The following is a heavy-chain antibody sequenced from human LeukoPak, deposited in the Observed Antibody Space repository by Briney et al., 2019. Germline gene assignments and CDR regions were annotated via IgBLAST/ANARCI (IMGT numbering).Heavy chain of an antibody. CDR3: ARGGRADY. V-gene: IGHV3-7*01. Sequence: PGGSLRLSCATSGFTFSSSWMSWVRQAPGKGLECVANIKEDGREKYYVDSVKGRFTISRDNAKNSLYLQMSSLRAEDTAVYYCARGGRADYWGQGTLVTVSS. CDR2: IKEDGREK. J-gene: IGHJ4*02. CDR1: GFTFSSSW. D-gene: IGHD3-10*01.